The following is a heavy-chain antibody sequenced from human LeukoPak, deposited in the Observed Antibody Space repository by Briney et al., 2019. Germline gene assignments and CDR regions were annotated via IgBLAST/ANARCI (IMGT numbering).Heavy chain of an antibody. J-gene: IGHJ5*02. CDR1: GGSISSGGYS. V-gene: IGHV4-30-2*01. Sequence: SETLSLTCAVSGGSISSGGYSWSWIRQPPGKGLEWIGYIYHSGSTYYNPSLKSRVTISVDRSKNQFSLKLSSVTAADTTVYYCARGRGDGWFDPWGQGTLVTVSS. CDR3: ARGRGDGWFDP. D-gene: IGHD4-17*01. CDR2: IYHSGST.